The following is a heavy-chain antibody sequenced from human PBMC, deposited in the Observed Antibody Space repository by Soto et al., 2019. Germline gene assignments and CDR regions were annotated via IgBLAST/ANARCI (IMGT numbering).Heavy chain of an antibody. CDR2: IKSKTDGGTT. V-gene: IGHV3-15*01. CDR3: TTQVRGSSSTSSWGFYYYYYYMDV. CDR1: GFTFSNAW. J-gene: IGHJ6*03. Sequence: EVQLVESGGGLVKPGGSLRLSCAASGFTFSNAWMSWVRQAPGKGLEWVGRIKSKTDGGTTDYAAPVKGRFTISRDDSKNTLYLQMNSLKTEDTAVYYCTTQVRGSSSTSSWGFYYYYYYMDVWGKGTTVTVSS. D-gene: IGHD2-15*01.